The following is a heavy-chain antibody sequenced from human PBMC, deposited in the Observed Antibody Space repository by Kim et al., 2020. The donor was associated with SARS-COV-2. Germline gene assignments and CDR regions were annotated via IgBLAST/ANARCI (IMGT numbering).Heavy chain of an antibody. D-gene: IGHD2-2*02. Sequence: SETLSLTLAFYGGSFSGYHLSWLGPPPGKGLEWIGEINHSGSTNYNPSLKSRVTISIDTSKNQFSLKLTSVTAADTALYYCARGRAGVVPGAILGIGPHYDYYVMDVWGQGTTVTVSS. CDR1: GGSFSGYH. J-gene: IGHJ6*02. CDR3: ARGRAGVVPGAILGIGPHYDYYVMDV. CDR2: INHSGST. V-gene: IGHV4-34*01.